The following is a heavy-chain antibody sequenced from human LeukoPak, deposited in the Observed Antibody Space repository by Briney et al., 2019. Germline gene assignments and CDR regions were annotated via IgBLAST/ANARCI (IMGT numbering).Heavy chain of an antibody. J-gene: IGHJ4*02. CDR1: GFTLSSYA. Sequence: GGSLRLSCAASGFTLSSYAMHWVRQAPGKGLEWVAVISYDGSNKYYADSVKGRFTISRDNSKNTLYLQMNSLRAEDTAVYYCARVSSRRWLQSQHLDYWGQGTLVTVSS. D-gene: IGHD5-24*01. CDR2: ISYDGSNK. CDR3: ARVSSRRWLQSQHLDY. V-gene: IGHV3-30*01.